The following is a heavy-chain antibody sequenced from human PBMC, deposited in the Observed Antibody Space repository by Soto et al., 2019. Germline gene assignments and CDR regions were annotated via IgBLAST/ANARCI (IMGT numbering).Heavy chain of an antibody. V-gene: IGHV5-51*01. CDR2: IYPDDSDT. CDR3: ASREGYTRDTIREY. Sequence: GESLKISCKGSGYSFTSYWIGWVRQKPGKGLEWMGVIYPDDSDTRYSPSFQGQVIISADKSITTTYLQWSSLKASDTAMYYCASREGYTRDTIREYWGQGPLVTSPQ. CDR1: GYSFTSYW. J-gene: IGHJ4*02. D-gene: IGHD5-12*01.